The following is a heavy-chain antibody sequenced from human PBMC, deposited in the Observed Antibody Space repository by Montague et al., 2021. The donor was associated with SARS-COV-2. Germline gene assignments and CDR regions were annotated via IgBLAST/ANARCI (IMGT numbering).Heavy chain of an antibody. D-gene: IGHD3-16*01. V-gene: IGHV4-4*09. CDR3: ARRVYYDRAGYHWHLDL. CDR1: GGSINDHY. Sequence: SETLSLTCTVSGGSINDHYRSWIRQSPGKGLEWIGYISSNGKTNYNPSLKSRVTLSADASRNEFSPRLASVTAADTAVYFCARRVYYDRAGYHWHLDLWGRGMLVTVSS. J-gene: IGHJ2*01. CDR2: ISSNGKT.